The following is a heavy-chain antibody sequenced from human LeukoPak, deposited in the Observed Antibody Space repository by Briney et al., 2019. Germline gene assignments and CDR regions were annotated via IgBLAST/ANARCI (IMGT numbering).Heavy chain of an antibody. J-gene: IGHJ3*02. Sequence: TGGSLRLSCAASGFTFDDYDMSWVRRAPGKGLEWVSGINWNGGSTGYADSVKGRFTISRDNARNSLYLQMNSLRAEDTALYYCARIAMAGIGDGFDIWGQGTMVTVSS. CDR1: GFTFDDYD. CDR3: ARIAMAGIGDGFDI. D-gene: IGHD6-19*01. V-gene: IGHV3-20*04. CDR2: INWNGGST.